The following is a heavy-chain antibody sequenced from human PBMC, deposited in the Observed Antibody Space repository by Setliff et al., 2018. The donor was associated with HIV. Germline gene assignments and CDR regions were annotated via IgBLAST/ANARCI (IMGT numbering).Heavy chain of an antibody. J-gene: IGHJ4*02. CDR2: ITYSGSA. V-gene: IGHV4-38-2*02. D-gene: IGHD4-17*01. CDR3: VRDDYGYNGKGFDY. CDR1: GYSLSSDYY. Sequence: SETLSLTCAVSGYSLSSDYYWGWIRQPPGKGLEWIGYITYSGSAYYNPSLKSRVTISIDTSNNQISLWLSSVTAADTAMYYCVRDDYGYNGKGFDYWGPGTLVTVSS.